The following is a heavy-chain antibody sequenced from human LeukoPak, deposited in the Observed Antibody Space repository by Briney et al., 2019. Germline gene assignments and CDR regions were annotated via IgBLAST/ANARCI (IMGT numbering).Heavy chain of an antibody. CDR3: ANSRIVVGDY. CDR2: ISYDGRSNK. Sequence: GRSLRLSCAASGFTFSNYGLHWVRQAPGKGLEWVALISYDGRSNKYYADSAKGRFTISRDNSKNTLSLQMNSLRADDTAVYYCANSRIVVGDYWGQGTLVTVSS. V-gene: IGHV3-30*18. D-gene: IGHD2-15*01. J-gene: IGHJ4*02. CDR1: GFTFSNYG.